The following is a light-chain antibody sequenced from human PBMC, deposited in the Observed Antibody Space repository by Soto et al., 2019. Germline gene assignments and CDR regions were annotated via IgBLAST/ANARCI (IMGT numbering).Light chain of an antibody. J-gene: IGKJ4*01. V-gene: IGKV3-20*01. CDR3: QQYNNWPKLT. CDR1: QSVSSSY. Sequence: EIVLTQSPGTLSLSPGERATLSCTASQSVSSSYLAWYQQKPGQAPRLLIYGASSRATGIPDRFSGSGSGTDFTLTISRLEPEDFAVYYCQQYNNWPKLTFGGGTKVEIK. CDR2: GAS.